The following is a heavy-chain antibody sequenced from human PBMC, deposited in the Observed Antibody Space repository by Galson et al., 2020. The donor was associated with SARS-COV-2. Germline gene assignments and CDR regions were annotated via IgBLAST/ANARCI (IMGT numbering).Heavy chain of an antibody. V-gene: IGHV4-39*01. CDR1: GGSISSSSYY. CDR2: IYYSGST. D-gene: IGHD6-13*01. Sequence: SETLSLTCTVSGGSISSSSYYWGWIRQPPGKGLEWIGSIYYSGSTYYNPSLKSRVTISVDTSKNQFSLKLSSVTAADTAVYYCARHSIKLAAAGRMVDYWGQGTLVTVSS. CDR3: ARHSIKLAAAGRMVDY. J-gene: IGHJ4*02.